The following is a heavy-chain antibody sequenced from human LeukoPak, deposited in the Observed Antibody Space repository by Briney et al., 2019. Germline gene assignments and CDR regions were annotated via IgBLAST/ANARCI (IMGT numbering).Heavy chain of an antibody. CDR2: IYYSGST. CDR3: ARDPMTATGY. Sequence: SETLSLTCTVSGGSISSSSYYWGWIRQPPGTGLEWIGSIYYSGSTYYNPSLKSRVTISVDTSKNQFSLKLSSVTAADTAVYYCARDPMTATGYWGQGTLVTVSS. CDR1: GGSISSSSYY. V-gene: IGHV4-39*07. J-gene: IGHJ4*02. D-gene: IGHD5-24*01.